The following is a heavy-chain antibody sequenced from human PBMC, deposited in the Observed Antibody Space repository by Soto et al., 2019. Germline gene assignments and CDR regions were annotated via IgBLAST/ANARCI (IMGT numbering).Heavy chain of an antibody. CDR1: GFTFSSYG. V-gene: IGHV3-33*01. CDR3: ASFIAAAGTDAFDI. D-gene: IGHD6-13*01. CDR2: IWYDGSNK. J-gene: IGHJ3*02. Sequence: GGSLRLSCAASGFTFSSYGTHWVRQAPGKGLEWVAVIWYDGSNKYYADSVKGRFTISRDNSKNTLYLQMNSLRAEDTAVYYCASFIAAAGTDAFDIWGQGTMVTVSS.